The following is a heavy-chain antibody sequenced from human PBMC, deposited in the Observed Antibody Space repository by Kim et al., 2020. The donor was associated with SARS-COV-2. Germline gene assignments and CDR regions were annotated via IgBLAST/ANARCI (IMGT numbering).Heavy chain of an antibody. V-gene: IGHV5-51*01. J-gene: IGHJ4*02. Sequence: GESLKISCKGSGYSFSSYWIGWVRQMPGKGLEWMGIISPGDSATRYNPSFQGQVTTSADKSITTAYLQWSSLKASDTAMYYCARHSVSVARGGQQDFWGQGTLVTVSA. CDR1: GYSFSSYW. CDR3: ARHSVSVARGGQQDF. D-gene: IGHD2-21*01. CDR2: ISPGDSAT.